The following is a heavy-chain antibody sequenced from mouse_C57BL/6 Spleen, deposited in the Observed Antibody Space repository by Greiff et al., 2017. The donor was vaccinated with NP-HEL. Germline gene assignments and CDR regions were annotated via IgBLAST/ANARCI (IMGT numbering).Heavy chain of an antibody. CDR1: GYTFTEYT. CDR2: FYPGSGSI. J-gene: IGHJ4*01. D-gene: IGHD1-1*01. V-gene: IGHV1-62-2*01. CDR3: ARHEGYYYGSSLDYAMDY. Sequence: VKLLESGAELVKPGASVKLSCKASGYTFTEYTIHWVKQRSGQGLEWIGWFYPGSGSIKYNEKFKDKATLTADKSSSTVYMELSRLTSEDSAVYFCARHEGYYYGSSLDYAMDYWGQGTSVTVSS.